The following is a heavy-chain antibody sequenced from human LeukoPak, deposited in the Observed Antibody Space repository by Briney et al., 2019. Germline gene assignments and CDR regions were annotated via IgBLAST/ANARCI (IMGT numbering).Heavy chain of an antibody. CDR1: GGSISSYY. D-gene: IGHD2-15*01. CDR3: ARGAPCSGGSCYSDWFDP. J-gene: IGHJ5*02. V-gene: IGHV4-59*01. Sequence: PSETLSLTCTVSGGSISSYYWSWIRQPPGKGLEWIGYTYYSGSTNYNPSLKSRVTISVDTSKNQFSLKLSSVTAADTAVYYCARGAPCSGGSCYSDWFDPWGQGTLVTVSS. CDR2: TYYSGST.